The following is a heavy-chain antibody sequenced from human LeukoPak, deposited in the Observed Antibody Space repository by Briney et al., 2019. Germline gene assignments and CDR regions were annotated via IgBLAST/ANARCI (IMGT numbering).Heavy chain of an antibody. Sequence: PGGSLRLSCAASGFTFSSYGMSWVRQAPGKGLEWVSYISTSASTIYYADSVKGRFSIYRDNAKNSLYLQMNSLRAEDTAVYYCARDLGPSYSEYDWRGIFDYWGQGTLVTVSS. V-gene: IGHV3-48*04. CDR3: ARDLGPSYSEYDWRGIFDY. D-gene: IGHD1-26*01. J-gene: IGHJ4*02. CDR1: GFTFSSYG. CDR2: ISTSASTI.